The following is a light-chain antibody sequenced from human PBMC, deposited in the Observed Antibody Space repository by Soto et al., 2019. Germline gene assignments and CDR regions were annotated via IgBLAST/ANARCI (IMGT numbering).Light chain of an antibody. Sequence: DIQMTKSPSTLSASIGDRVTITCRASQSIHGWLAWYQQKPGKAPKLLISDASSLESGVPSRFSGSGFGTEFAPTISSLQPDDFATDYCQQYGSFWTFGQGTRVEIK. J-gene: IGKJ1*01. CDR1: QSIHGW. CDR3: QQYGSFWT. CDR2: DAS. V-gene: IGKV1-5*01.